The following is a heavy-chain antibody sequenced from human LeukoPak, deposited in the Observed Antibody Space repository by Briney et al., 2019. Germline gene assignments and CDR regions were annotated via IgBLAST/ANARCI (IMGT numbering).Heavy chain of an antibody. Sequence: ASVKVSCKTSGYAFTRYDINWVRQATGQGLEWMGWMSPKSGKTGYAQKFEGRVTMTRNISISTAYMELSSLGSEDTAVYYCARGDGDYAGWFDPWGQGTLVTVSS. J-gene: IGHJ5*02. CDR2: MSPKSGKT. D-gene: IGHD4-17*01. CDR3: ARGDGDYAGWFDP. CDR1: GYAFTRYD. V-gene: IGHV1-8*01.